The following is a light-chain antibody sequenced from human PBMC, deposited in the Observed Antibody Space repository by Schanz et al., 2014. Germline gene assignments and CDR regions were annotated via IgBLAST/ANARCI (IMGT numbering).Light chain of an antibody. CDR2: GAS. CDR1: QSLSSSY. J-gene: IGKJ3*01. V-gene: IGKV3-20*01. CDR3: QQYGSSRFT. Sequence: EFVLTQSPGTLSLSPGDRATLSCRASQSLSSSYLAWYQQKPGQAPRLLIYGASSRATGIPDRFSGSGSGTDFTLTISRLEPEDFAVYYCQQYGSSRFTFGPGTKVDIK.